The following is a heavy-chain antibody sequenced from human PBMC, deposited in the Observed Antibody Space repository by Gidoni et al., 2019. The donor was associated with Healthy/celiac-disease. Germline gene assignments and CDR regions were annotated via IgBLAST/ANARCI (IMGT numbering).Heavy chain of an antibody. J-gene: IGHJ3*02. CDR2: VDPEDGET. CDR3: ATESRTLRSGYYSAFDI. D-gene: IGHD3-22*01. Sequence: EVQLVQSGAEVKKPGATVKISCKVSGYTFADYYMHWVQQAPGKGLEWMGLVDPEDGETIYAEKFQGRVTITADTSTDTAYMELSSLRSEDTAVYYCATESRTLRSGYYSAFDIWGQGTMVTVSS. V-gene: IGHV1-69-2*01. CDR1: GYTFADYY.